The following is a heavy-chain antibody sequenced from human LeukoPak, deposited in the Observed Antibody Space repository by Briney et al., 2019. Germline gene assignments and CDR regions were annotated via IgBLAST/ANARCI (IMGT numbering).Heavy chain of an antibody. J-gene: IGHJ3*02. CDR1: GGSISSYY. D-gene: IGHD6-19*01. V-gene: IGHV4-59*01. CDR2: IYSSGST. Sequence: PSETLSLTCTVSGGSISSYYWSWIRQPPGKGLEWIGYIYSSGSTNYNPSLKSRVTISVDTSKKQFSLKLSSVTAADTAVYWAVAGKSEVNDAFDIWGQGTMVTVSS. CDR3: VAGKSEVNDAFDI.